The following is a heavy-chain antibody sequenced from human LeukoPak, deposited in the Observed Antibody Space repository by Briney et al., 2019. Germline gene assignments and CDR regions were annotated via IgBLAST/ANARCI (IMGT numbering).Heavy chain of an antibody. J-gene: IGHJ6*03. CDR1: GFPLSSYS. Sequence: GGSLRLSCAASGFPLSSYSMNWVRQAPGKGLEWVSYVSKSTTYIYYADSVKGRFTISRDNAKNSLYLQMNSLRAEDTAVYYCASENDYCNYTYYHYLDLWGKGTTVTVSS. CDR3: ASENDYCNYTYYHYLDL. D-gene: IGHD4-11*01. V-gene: IGHV3-21*01. CDR2: VSKSTTYI.